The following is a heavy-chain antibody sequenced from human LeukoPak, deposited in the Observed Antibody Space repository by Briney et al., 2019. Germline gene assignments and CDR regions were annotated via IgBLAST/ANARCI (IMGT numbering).Heavy chain of an antibody. CDR3: ARRRYCSSTCCYWFDP. CDR1: GFTFSSYW. J-gene: IGHJ5*02. Sequence: GGSLRLSCAASGFTFSSYWMSWVRQAPGKGLEWVANIKQDGSEKYYVDSVKGRFTISRDNAKNSLYLQMNSLRAEDTAVYYCARRRYCSSTCCYWFDPWGQGTLVTVS. CDR2: IKQDGSEK. D-gene: IGHD2-2*01. V-gene: IGHV3-7*01.